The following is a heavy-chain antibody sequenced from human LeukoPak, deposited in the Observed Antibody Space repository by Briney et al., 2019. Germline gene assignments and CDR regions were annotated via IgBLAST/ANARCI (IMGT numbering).Heavy chain of an antibody. Sequence: GASVKVSCKASGYTFSSDDINWVRQASGQGLEWMGWMNPNSGNTGFAHKFQGRVTMTRNTSIGTAYMELSSLRSEDTAVYYCARASKDEDYYYGLDVWGQGTTVTVSS. CDR2: MNPNSGNT. CDR3: ARASKDEDYYYGLDV. CDR1: GYTFSSDD. V-gene: IGHV1-8*01. J-gene: IGHJ6*02. D-gene: IGHD5-24*01.